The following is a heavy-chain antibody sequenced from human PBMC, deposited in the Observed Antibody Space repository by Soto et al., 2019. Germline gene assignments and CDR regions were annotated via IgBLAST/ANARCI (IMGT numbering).Heavy chain of an antibody. D-gene: IGHD6-13*01. CDR1: GGTFSSYA. V-gene: IGHV1-69*06. CDR3: ARAQGQQLVRDHWFDP. Sequence: SVKVSCKASGGTFSSYAISWVRQAPGQGLEWMGGIIPIFGTANYAQKFQGRVTITADKSTSTAYMELSSLRSEDTAVYYCARAQGQQLVRDHWFDPWGQGTLVTVS. CDR2: IIPIFGTA. J-gene: IGHJ5*02.